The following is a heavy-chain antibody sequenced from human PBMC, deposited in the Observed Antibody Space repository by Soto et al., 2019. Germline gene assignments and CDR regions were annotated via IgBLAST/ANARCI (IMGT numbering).Heavy chain of an antibody. CDR1: GGSISSGGYY. Sequence: LSLTCTVSGGSISSGGYYWSWIRQHPGKGLEWIVYIYYSGSTYYNPSLKSRVTISVDTSKNQFSLKLSSVTAADTAVYYCARDSSAAAAGTSPYYFDYWGQGTLVTVSS. CDR3: ARDSSAAAAGTSPYYFDY. D-gene: IGHD6-13*01. V-gene: IGHV4-31*03. J-gene: IGHJ4*02. CDR2: IYYSGST.